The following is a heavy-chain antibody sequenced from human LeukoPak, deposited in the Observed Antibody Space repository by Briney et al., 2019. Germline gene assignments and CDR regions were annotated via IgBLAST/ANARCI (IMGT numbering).Heavy chain of an antibody. V-gene: IGHV4-39*01. CDR3: ARSSRTDSWGGYPDF. CDR2: VYYTGSS. D-gene: IGHD3-3*01. Sequence: SETLSLTCTVSGDSISSTSYYWAWIRKPPGKGLEWIGSVYYTGSSYYGPSLKSRVTISVDTSNNQFSLKVTSVTAADTAFYYCARSSRTDSWGGYPDFWGQGTLVTVSS. CDR1: GDSISSTSYY. J-gene: IGHJ4*02.